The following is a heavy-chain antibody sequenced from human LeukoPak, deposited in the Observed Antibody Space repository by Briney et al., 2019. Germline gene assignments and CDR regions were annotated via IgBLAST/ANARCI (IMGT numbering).Heavy chain of an antibody. V-gene: IGHV3-9*01. D-gene: IGHD6-13*01. CDR1: GFTFDDYA. CDR2: ISWNSGSK. Sequence: GRSLRLSCAASGFTFDDYAMHWVRQAPGKGLEWVSGISWNSGSKGYADSVKGRFTTSRDNAKKSLYLQMNSLRAEDTALYYCAKDTGSGFIAAPGNSGVDYWGQGTLVTVSS. J-gene: IGHJ4*02. CDR3: AKDTGSGFIAAPGNSGVDY.